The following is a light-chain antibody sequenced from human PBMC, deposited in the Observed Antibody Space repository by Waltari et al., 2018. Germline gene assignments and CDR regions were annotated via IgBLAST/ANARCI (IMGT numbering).Light chain of an antibody. CDR3: AAWDDSLSGWL. Sequence: QSVLTQPPSASGTPGQRVTISCSGSSFNIGNNYVYWYQQFPGTAPKLLIYGNNQRPSGVPDRFSDSKSGTSASLAISGLRSDDEADYFCAAWDDSLSGWLFGGGTKLTAL. V-gene: IGLV1-47*01. CDR2: GNN. J-gene: IGLJ3*02. CDR1: SFNIGNNY.